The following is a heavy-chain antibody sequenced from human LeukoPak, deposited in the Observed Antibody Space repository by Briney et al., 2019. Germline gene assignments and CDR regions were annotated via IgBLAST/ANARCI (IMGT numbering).Heavy chain of an antibody. CDR3: ARHNRVIGVAGNNWFDP. Sequence: GESLKISCKGSGYSFTNYWIGWVRQMPGKGLEWMGIIYPGDSDTRYSPSFQGQVTISADKSISTAYLEWSSLKASDTAMYYCARHNRVIGVAGNNWFDPWGQGTLLTVSS. CDR1: GYSFTNYW. CDR2: IYPGDSDT. V-gene: IGHV5-51*01. D-gene: IGHD6-13*01. J-gene: IGHJ5*02.